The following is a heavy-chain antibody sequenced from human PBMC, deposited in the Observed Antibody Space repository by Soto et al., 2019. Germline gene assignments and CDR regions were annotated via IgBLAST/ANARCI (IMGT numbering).Heavy chain of an antibody. J-gene: IGHJ4*02. D-gene: IGHD1-1*01. CDR2: IYYSGST. CDR3: ARDTGAGTMFDY. Sequence: QVQLQESGPGLVKPSQTLSLTCTVSGGSISSGGYYCSWIRQHPGKGLEWIGYIYYSGSTYYNPSLKSRVTISVDTSKNQFSLKLSSVTAADTAVYYCARDTGAGTMFDYWGQGTLVTVSS. CDR1: GGSISSGGYY. V-gene: IGHV4-31*03.